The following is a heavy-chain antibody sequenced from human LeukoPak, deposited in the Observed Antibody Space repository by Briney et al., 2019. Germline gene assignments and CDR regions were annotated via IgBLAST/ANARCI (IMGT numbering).Heavy chain of an antibody. D-gene: IGHD2-21*02. V-gene: IGHV3-53*01. CDR3: ARELVYCGGDCPDAFDI. CDR1: GFTVSSNY. Sequence: PGGSLRLSCAASGFTVSSNYMSWVRQAPGKGLEWVSVIYSGGSTYYADSVKGRFTISRDNSKNTLYLQMNSLRAEDTAVYYCARELVYCGGDCPDAFDIWGQGTMVTVSS. CDR2: IYSGGST. J-gene: IGHJ3*02.